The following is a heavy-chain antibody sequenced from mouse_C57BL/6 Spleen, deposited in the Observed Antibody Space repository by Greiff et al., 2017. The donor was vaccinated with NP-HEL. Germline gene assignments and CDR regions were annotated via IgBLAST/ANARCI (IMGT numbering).Heavy chain of an antibody. CDR2: IDPSDSET. CDR3: ARGGNRYFDV. Sequence: QVQLKQPGAELVRPGSSVKLSCKASGYTFTSYWMHWVKQRPIQGLEWIGNIDPSDSETHYNQKFKDKATLTVDKSSSTAYMQLSSLTSEDSAVYYCARGGNRYFDVWGTGTTVTVSS. CDR1: GYTFTSYW. V-gene: IGHV1-52*01. J-gene: IGHJ1*03. D-gene: IGHD2-1*01.